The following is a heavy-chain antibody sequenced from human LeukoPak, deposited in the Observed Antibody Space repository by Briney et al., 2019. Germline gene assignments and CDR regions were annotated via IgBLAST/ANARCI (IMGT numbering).Heavy chain of an antibody. CDR3: ARREYSSSSDVYCFDY. D-gene: IGHD6-6*01. V-gene: IGHV4-59*08. CDR1: GGSISSYY. Sequence: PSETLSLTCTVSGGSISSYYWSWIRQPPGKGLEWIGYIYYSGSTNYNPSLKSRVTISVDTSKNQFSLRLSSATAADTAVFYCARREYSSSSDVYCFDYWGQGTLVTVSS. J-gene: IGHJ4*02. CDR2: IYYSGST.